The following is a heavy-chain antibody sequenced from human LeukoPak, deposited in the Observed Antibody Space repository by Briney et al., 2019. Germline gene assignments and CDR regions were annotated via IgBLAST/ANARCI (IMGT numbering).Heavy chain of an antibody. CDR3: ARQPGAGWFDP. D-gene: IGHD3-10*01. CDR2: INPGDSDT. CDR1: GYSFTSSW. V-gene: IGHV5-51*01. J-gene: IGHJ5*02. Sequence: KLGESLKISCQASGYSFTSSWIGWARPMPGKGLEWMAIINPGDSDTRYSPSFQGQVTISADKSISTVYLQWGSLKASDTAMYYCARQPGAGWFDPWGQGTLVTVSS.